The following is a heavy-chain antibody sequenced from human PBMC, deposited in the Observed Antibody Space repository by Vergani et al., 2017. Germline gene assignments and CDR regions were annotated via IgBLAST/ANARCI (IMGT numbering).Heavy chain of an antibody. CDR3: AKEGANWLFSDAFDI. V-gene: IGHV3-9*01. D-gene: IGHD1-1*01. CDR1: GFTFDDYA. J-gene: IGHJ3*02. Sequence: EVQLVESGGGLVQPGRSLRLSCAASGFTFDDYAMHWVRQAPGKGLEWVSGISWNSGSIGYADSVKGRFTISRDNAKNSLYLQMNSLRAEDTALYYCAKEGANWLFSDAFDIWGQGTMVTVSS. CDR2: ISWNSGSI.